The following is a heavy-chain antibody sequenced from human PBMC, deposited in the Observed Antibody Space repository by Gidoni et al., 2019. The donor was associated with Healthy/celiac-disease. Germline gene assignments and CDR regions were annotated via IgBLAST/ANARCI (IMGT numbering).Heavy chain of an antibody. Sequence: EVQLLESGGGLVKPGGSLRLSCAASGFTFSSYSMNWVRQAPGKGLEWVSSISSSSSYIYYADSVKGRFTISRDNAKNSLYLQMNSLRAEDTAVYYCARNKLEGIAAAGKAFDYWGQGTLVTVSS. J-gene: IGHJ4*02. V-gene: IGHV3-21*01. CDR3: ARNKLEGIAAAGKAFDY. CDR2: ISSSSSYI. CDR1: GFTFSSYS. D-gene: IGHD6-13*01.